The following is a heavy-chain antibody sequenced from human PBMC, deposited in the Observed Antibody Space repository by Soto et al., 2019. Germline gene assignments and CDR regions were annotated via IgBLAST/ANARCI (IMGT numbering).Heavy chain of an antibody. V-gene: IGHV3-72*01. Sequence: EVHLVESGGGLVQPGGSLRLSCAGSGFSFSDYYIDWVRQAPGKGLEWVGRSRDKGNSYSTDYAASVKGRFTVSRDTSKNSLYLQMNSLKADYTALYYCARSIPGRTSFDSWGQGTLVTVSS. CDR3: ARSIPGRTSFDS. D-gene: IGHD1-1*01. CDR1: GFSFSDYY. CDR2: SRDKGNSYST. J-gene: IGHJ4*02.